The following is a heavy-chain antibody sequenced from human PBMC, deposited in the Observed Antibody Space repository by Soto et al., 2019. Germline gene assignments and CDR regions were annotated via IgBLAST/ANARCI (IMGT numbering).Heavy chain of an antibody. D-gene: IGHD3-10*01. CDR1: GFPFSIHW. J-gene: IGHJ4*02. V-gene: IGHV3-7*01. Sequence: EMHLVESGGGLVQPGGSLRLSCAASGFPFSIHWMNWVRQAPGKGLAWVANLNQNGREKYYVDSVKGRFTISRDNAKNSLSLQMNSLIADDTAVYYCAGGSYWGQGTLVSVSS. CDR2: LNQNGREK. CDR3: AGGSY.